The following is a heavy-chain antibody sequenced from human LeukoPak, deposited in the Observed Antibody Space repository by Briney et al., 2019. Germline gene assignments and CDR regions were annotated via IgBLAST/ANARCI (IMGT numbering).Heavy chain of an antibody. CDR3: ATGGQSAN. J-gene: IGHJ4*02. CDR2: INQDGSEK. V-gene: IGHV3-7*01. D-gene: IGHD3-16*01. CDR1: GSTFSTYW. Sequence: LTGGSLRLSCAVSGSTFSTYWMTWVRQAPGKGLEWVANINQDGSEKHYVDSVKGRFTISRDNAKNSLYLQMNSLRAEDTAVYYCATGGQSANWGQGTLVTVSS.